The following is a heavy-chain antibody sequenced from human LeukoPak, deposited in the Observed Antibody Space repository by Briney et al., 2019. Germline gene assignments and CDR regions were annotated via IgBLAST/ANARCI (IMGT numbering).Heavy chain of an antibody. CDR3: ARGKIAVAGTFNY. D-gene: IGHD6-19*01. J-gene: IGHJ4*02. CDR2: INHSGST. Sequence: SETLSLTCAVYGGSFSGYYWSWIRQPPGKGLEWIGEINHSGSTNYNPSLKSRVTISVDTSKNQFSLKLSSETAADTAVYYCARGKIAVAGTFNYWGQGTLVTVSS. V-gene: IGHV4-34*01. CDR1: GGSFSGYY.